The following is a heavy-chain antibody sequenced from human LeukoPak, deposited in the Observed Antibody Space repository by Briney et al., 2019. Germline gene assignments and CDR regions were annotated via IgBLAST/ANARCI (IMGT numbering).Heavy chain of an antibody. CDR2: IYYSGST. J-gene: IGHJ1*01. V-gene: IGHV4-59*01. D-gene: IGHD3-10*01. CDR3: ARSKTYYYGSGRPEYFQH. Sequence: SETLSLTCTVSGGSISSYYWSWIRQPPGKGLEWIGYIYYSGSTSYNPSLKSRVTISVDTSKNQFSLKLSSVTAADTAVYYCARSKTYYYGSGRPEYFQHWGQGTLVTVSS. CDR1: GGSISSYY.